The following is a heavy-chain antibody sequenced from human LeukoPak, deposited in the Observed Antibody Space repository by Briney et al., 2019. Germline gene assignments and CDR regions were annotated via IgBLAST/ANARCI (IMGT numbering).Heavy chain of an antibody. D-gene: IGHD6-19*01. V-gene: IGHV3-72*01. Sequence: GGSLRLSCAASGFTFSDHYMDWVRQAPGKGLEWVGRSRNRARSYSTDYAASVRGRFTISRDDSQNSLYLQMRSLKTEDTAVYHCVRVAYTSDWRFDYWGQGTLVTVSS. CDR3: VRVAYTSDWRFDY. CDR1: GFTFSDHY. J-gene: IGHJ4*02. CDR2: SRNRARSYST.